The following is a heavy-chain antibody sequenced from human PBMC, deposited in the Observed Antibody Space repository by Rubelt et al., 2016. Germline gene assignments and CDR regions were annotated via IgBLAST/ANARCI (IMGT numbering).Heavy chain of an antibody. V-gene: IGHV2-70*15. CDR3: ARVLLPDYYDSSGGMDV. CDR2: IDWDDDK. J-gene: IGHJ6*02. D-gene: IGHD3-22*01. CDR1: GFSLGTSGMC. Sequence: QVTLRESGPALVKPTQTLTLTCTFSGFSLGTSGMCVSWICQPPGTALEWLARIDWDDDKYYSTSLKTMLTISKDTCKNQVVLTMTHTDPVETATYLCARVLLPDYYDSSGGMDVWGQGTTVTVS.